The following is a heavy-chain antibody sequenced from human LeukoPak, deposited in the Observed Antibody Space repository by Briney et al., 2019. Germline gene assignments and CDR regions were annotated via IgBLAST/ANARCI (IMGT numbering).Heavy chain of an antibody. Sequence: GGSLRLSCAASGFTFSSYAMSWVRQAPGKGLEWVSGVSAGGGSTYYADSVKGRFTISRDNSKSTLYLQMDSLRAEDTVIYFCAKETGWDIVVVVAATQVGGYFDYWGQGTLVTVSS. J-gene: IGHJ4*02. CDR1: GFTFSSYA. CDR2: VSAGGGST. D-gene: IGHD2-15*01. V-gene: IGHV3-23*01. CDR3: AKETGWDIVVVVAATQVGGYFDY.